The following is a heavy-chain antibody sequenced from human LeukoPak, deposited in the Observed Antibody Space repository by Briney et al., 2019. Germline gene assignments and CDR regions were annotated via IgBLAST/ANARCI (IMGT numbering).Heavy chain of an antibody. Sequence: PGGSLRLSCAASGFTFSSYAMSWVRQAPGKGLEWVSAISGSGGSTYYADSVKGRFTISRDNAKNSLYLQMNSLRAEDTAVYYCAGRPRYYMDVWGKGTTVTVSS. CDR3: AGRPRYYMDV. V-gene: IGHV3-23*01. CDR2: ISGSGGST. CDR1: GFTFSSYA. J-gene: IGHJ6*03.